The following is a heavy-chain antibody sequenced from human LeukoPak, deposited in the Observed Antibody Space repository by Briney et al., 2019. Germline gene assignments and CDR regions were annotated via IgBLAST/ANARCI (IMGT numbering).Heavy chain of an antibody. CDR3: ARDPAYDYGDYTTNDY. CDR2: IYYSGST. Sequence: PSETLSLTCTVSGGSISSSSYYWGWIRQPPGKGLEWIGSIYYSGSTNYNPSLKSRVTISVDTSKNQFSLKLSSVTAADTAVYYCARDPAYDYGDYTTNDYWGQGTLVTVSS. CDR1: GGSISSSSYY. D-gene: IGHD4-17*01. J-gene: IGHJ4*02. V-gene: IGHV4-39*07.